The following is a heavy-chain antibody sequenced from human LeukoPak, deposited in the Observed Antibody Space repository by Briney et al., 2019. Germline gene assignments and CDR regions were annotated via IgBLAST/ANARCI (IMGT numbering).Heavy chain of an antibody. V-gene: IGHV3-23*01. D-gene: IGHD2-15*01. CDR1: GFTFSSYA. J-gene: IGHJ3*02. CDR2: ISGSGGST. Sequence: GGSLRLSCAASGFTFSSYAMNWVRQAPGKGLEWVSGISGSGGSTYYADSVKGRFTISRDNSKNTMYLQVNSLRAEDTAVYYCAKDSPYCSGGSCYSDAFDIWGQGTMVTVSS. CDR3: AKDSPYCSGGSCYSDAFDI.